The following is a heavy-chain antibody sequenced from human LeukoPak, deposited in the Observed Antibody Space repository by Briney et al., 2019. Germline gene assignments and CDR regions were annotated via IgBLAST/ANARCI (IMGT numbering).Heavy chain of an antibody. CDR3: ARGGGSYYAGGTDAFDI. CDR1: GYTFTGYY. D-gene: IGHD1-26*01. V-gene: IGHV1-2*04. CDR2: INPNSGGT. Sequence: ASVKVSCKASGYTFTGYYMHWVRQAPGQGLEWMGWINPNSGGTNYAQKFQGWVTMTRDTSISTAYMELSRLRSDDTAVYYCARGGGSYYAGGTDAFDIWGQGTMVTVSS. J-gene: IGHJ3*02.